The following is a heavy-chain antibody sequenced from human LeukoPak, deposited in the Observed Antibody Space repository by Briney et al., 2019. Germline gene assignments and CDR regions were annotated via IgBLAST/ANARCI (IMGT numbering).Heavy chain of an antibody. Sequence: GGSLRLSCAASGFTFSTYGMHWVRQAPGKGLEWVAFIRYDGSNKYYADSVKGRFTVSRDNSKNTLYLQMKSLRAEDTAVYYCAKGGGYEAQYYYYYLDVWGKGTTVTISS. CDR1: GFTFSTYG. CDR3: AKGGGYEAQYYYYYLDV. J-gene: IGHJ6*03. CDR2: IRYDGSNK. D-gene: IGHD5-12*01. V-gene: IGHV3-30*02.